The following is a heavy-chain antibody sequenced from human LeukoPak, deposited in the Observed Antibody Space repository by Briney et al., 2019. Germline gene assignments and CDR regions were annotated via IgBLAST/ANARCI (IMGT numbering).Heavy chain of an antibody. V-gene: IGHV4-34*01. CDR3: ARGSRELLWFGELGFDY. D-gene: IGHD3-10*01. J-gene: IGHJ4*02. CDR1: GGSFSHYY. CDR2: SNHSGST. Sequence: SETLSLTCAVYGGSFSHYYWTWIRQPPGKGLEWIGESNHSGSTTYNPSLKSRVTISVDTSKNQFSLKLSSVTAADTAVYYCARGSRELLWFGELGFDYWGQGTLVTVSS.